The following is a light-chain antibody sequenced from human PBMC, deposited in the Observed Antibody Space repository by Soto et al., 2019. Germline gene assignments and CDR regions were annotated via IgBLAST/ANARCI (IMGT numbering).Light chain of an antibody. CDR3: QQRSNWPRT. V-gene: IGKV3-11*01. J-gene: IGKJ2*01. CDR1: QSVSSY. CDR2: DAS. Sequence: ETVLTQSPATLSLSPGERATLSCRASQSVSSYLAWYQQKPGQAPRLLIYDASNRATGIPARFSGSGSGTDFSLTISSLEPEDFAVYYCQQRSNWPRTFGQGTKLEIK.